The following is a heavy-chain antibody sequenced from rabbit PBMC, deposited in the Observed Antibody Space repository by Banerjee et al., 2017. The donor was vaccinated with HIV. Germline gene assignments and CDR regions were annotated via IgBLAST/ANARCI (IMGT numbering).Heavy chain of an antibody. CDR2: IYGGSSGST. J-gene: IGHJ4*01. Sequence: QEQLEESGGDLVKPEGSLTLTCTASGFSFSSTDYMCWVRQAPGKGLEWIACIYGGSSGSTYYASWAKGRFTISKTSSTTVTLQMTSLTAADTATYFCARDPRYYVSSYVHVPSLWGPGTLVTVS. CDR3: ARDPRYYVSSYVHVPSL. V-gene: IGHV1S45*01. D-gene: IGHD8-1*01. CDR1: GFSFSSTDY.